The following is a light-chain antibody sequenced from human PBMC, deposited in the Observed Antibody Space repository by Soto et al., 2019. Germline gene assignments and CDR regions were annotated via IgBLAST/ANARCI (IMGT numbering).Light chain of an antibody. CDR2: LEGSGSY. Sequence: QSVLTQSSSASASLGSSVKLTCTLSSGHSSYIIAWHQQQPGKAPRYLMKLEGSGSYNKGSGVPARFSGSSSGADRYLTISGLQFEDEADYYCETWDTNTWVFGGGTKLTVL. CDR1: SGHSSYI. V-gene: IGLV4-60*02. CDR3: ETWDTNTWV. J-gene: IGLJ3*02.